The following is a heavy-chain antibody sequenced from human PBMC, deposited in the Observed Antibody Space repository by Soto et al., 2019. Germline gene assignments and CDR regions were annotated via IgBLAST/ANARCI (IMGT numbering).Heavy chain of an antibody. V-gene: IGHV4-30-4*01. CDR3: ARGPSGDKVDY. CDR1: GGSISSVYDC. J-gene: IGHJ4*02. Sequence: QVQLQESGPILVKPSQTLSLTCTVSGGSISSVYDCWSWIRQSPDKGLEWIGHIYNGGSTYNNPSLPXRXTXSXHTSKNQFSLQLRSVTAADTAVYYCARGPSGDKVDYWGQGTLVTVSS. CDR2: IYNGGST. D-gene: IGHD7-27*01.